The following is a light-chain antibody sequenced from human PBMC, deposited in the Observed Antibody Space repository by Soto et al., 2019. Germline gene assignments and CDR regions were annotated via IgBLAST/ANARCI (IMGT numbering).Light chain of an antibody. V-gene: IGKV3-20*01. Sequence: EIVLTQSPGTLSLSPGDRATLSRRASQRVSTFLAWYQQRPGQAPRLLIYDASSRAAGIPDRFSGSGSGTDFTLTITRLEPEDFAVYHCQQYDGSPRTFGQGTKVDIK. CDR2: DAS. CDR1: QRVSTF. J-gene: IGKJ1*01. CDR3: QQYDGSPRT.